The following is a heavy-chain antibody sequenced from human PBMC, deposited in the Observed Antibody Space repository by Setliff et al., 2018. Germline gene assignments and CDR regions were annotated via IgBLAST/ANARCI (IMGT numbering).Heavy chain of an antibody. D-gene: IGHD5-18*01. Sequence: ASVKVSCKASGYTFTNFGISWVRQAPGQGLEWMGWISAYNGNTNYAQKLQGRVTMTTDTSTSTAYMELRSLRSDDTAVYYCARDSQPQPPARGYSLAAYYWGQGTLVTVSS. CDR1: GYTFTNFG. V-gene: IGHV1-18*01. CDR3: ARDSQPQPPARGYSLAAYY. J-gene: IGHJ4*02. CDR2: ISAYNGNT.